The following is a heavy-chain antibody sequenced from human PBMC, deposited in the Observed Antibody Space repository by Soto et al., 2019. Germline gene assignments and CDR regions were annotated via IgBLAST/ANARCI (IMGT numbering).Heavy chain of an antibody. J-gene: IGHJ4*02. CDR1: GDTFSFYS. Sequence: QVQLVQSGAEVKRPGSSVKVSCKASGDTFSFYSINWVRQAPGLGLEWMGRVNPILSMSNYAKRFQGRVTMTADKSTSTDNIELSGLRSEDTSMYYCATSYGSGYRAFDYWGQGALVTVSS. D-gene: IGHD3-10*01. CDR3: ATSYGSGYRAFDY. CDR2: VNPILSMS. V-gene: IGHV1-69*04.